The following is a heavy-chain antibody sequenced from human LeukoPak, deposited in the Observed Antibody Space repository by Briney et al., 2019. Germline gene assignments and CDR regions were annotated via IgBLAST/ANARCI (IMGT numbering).Heavy chain of an antibody. CDR1: GGSISSSSYY. CDR2: IYYSGST. V-gene: IGHV4-39*01. Sequence: SETLSHTCTVSGGSISSSSYYWGWIRQPPGKGLEWIGSIYYSGSTYYNPSLKSRVTISVDTSKNQFSLKLSSVTAADTAVYYCARRGQWLVIDYWGQGTLVTVSS. J-gene: IGHJ4*02. CDR3: ARRGQWLVIDY. D-gene: IGHD6-19*01.